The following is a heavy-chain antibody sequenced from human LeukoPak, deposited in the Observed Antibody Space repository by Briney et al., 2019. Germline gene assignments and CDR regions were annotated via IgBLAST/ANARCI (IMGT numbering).Heavy chain of an antibody. D-gene: IGHD4-23*01. CDR2: ISYDGSNK. CDR1: GFTFSSYG. CDR3: AKGTETYGGNLDAFDI. V-gene: IGHV3-30*18. J-gene: IGHJ3*02. Sequence: PGRSLRLSCAASGFTFSSYGMHWVRQAPGKGLEWVAVISYDGSNKYYADSVKGRFTISRDNSKNTLYLQMNSLRAEDTAVYYCAKGTETYGGNLDAFDIWGQGTMVTVSS.